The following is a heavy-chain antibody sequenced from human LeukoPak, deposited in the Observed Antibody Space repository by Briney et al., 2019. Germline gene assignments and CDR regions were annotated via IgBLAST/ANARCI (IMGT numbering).Heavy chain of an antibody. J-gene: IGHJ4*02. V-gene: IGHV3-15*01. CDR3: TTGAYGARLDV. CDR1: GFTFSNAW. Sequence: GGSLRLSCAASGFTFSNAWMSWVRQTPGKGLEWVGRIKSTTDGGTTDYAAPVKGRFTISRDDSKNMLYLRMNSLKTEDAAVYYCTTGAYGARLDVWGQGTLVTVST. D-gene: IGHD4-17*01. CDR2: IKSTTDGGTT.